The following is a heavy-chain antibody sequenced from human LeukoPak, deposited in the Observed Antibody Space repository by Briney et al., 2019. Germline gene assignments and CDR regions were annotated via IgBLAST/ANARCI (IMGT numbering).Heavy chain of an antibody. CDR2: IYYSGST. D-gene: IGHD2-15*01. J-gene: IGHJ6*02. V-gene: IGHV4-59*12. CDR1: GGCISSYH. CDR3: ATLGFCSGGSCYDYYAMGV. Sequence: SETLSLTCSVSGGCISSYHWSWIRQPPGKGLEWIGNIYYSGSTNYNPSLKSRVTISVDTSKNQFSLKLTSVTAADTAVYYCATLGFCSGGSCYDYYAMGVWGQGTTVTVSS.